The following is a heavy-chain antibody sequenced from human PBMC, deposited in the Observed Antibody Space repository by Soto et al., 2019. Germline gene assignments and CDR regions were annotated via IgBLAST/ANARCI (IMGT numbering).Heavy chain of an antibody. V-gene: IGHV3-23*01. CDR1: EFTFSVYA. D-gene: IGHD6-25*01. J-gene: IGHJ6*02. Sequence: EVQLLESGGGLVQPGGSLRLSCVASEFTFSVYAMSWVRQAPGKGLEWVSAIGASGTKTFYADSVKGRFTMSRDNSKDTLYLQMNSLRAEDTARYYCARDRGNLDVWGQGTTVTVSS. CDR3: ARDRGNLDV. CDR2: IGASGTKT.